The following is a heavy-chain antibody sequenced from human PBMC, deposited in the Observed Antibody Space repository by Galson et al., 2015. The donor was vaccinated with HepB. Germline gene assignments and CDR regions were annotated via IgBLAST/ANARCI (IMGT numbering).Heavy chain of an antibody. D-gene: IGHD3-3*01. CDR1: GFSFSTYA. V-gene: IGHV3-23*01. Sequence: SLRLSCAASGFSFSTYAMSWVRQAPGKGLEWVSTIVGDGSNTYYADSVKGRFTISRDSPKNSLFLLMNSLRAEDTAVYYCAKGWSRSDYWGQGTLVTVSS. J-gene: IGHJ4*02. CDR3: AKGWSRSDY. CDR2: IVGDGSNT.